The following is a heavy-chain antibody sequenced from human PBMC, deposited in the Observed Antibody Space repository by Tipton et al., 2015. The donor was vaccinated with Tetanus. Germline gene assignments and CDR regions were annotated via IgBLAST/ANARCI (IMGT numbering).Heavy chain of an antibody. J-gene: IGHJ3*02. CDR1: GGSISSYY. CDR3: ARVRCGGDCYTDAFDI. D-gene: IGHD2-21*02. CDR2: IYYSGST. Sequence: TLSLTCTVSGGSISSYYWSWIRQPPGKGLEWIGYIYYSGSTNYNPSLKSRVTISVDTSKNQFSLKLSSVTAADTAVYYCARVRCGGDCYTDAFDIWGQGTMVTVSS. V-gene: IGHV4-59*01.